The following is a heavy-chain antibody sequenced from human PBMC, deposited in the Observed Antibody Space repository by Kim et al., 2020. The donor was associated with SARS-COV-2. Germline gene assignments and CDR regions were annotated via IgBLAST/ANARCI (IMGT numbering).Heavy chain of an antibody. J-gene: IGHJ6*02. Sequence: SETLSLTCTVSGGSISSGGYYWSWIRQHPGKGLEWIGHIYYSGSTYYNPSLKSRVTISVDTSKNQFYLKLRPVTAADTAVYYCARDQGDDKSGYYYGMDGWGHGTTVTVSS. D-gene: IGHD2-21*01. CDR1: GGSISSGGYY. CDR2: IYYSGST. CDR3: ARDQGDDKSGYYYGMDG. V-gene: IGHV4-31*03.